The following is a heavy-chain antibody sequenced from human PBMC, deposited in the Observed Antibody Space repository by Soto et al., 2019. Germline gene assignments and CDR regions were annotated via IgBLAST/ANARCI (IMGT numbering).Heavy chain of an antibody. CDR2: IHYDGSNT. J-gene: IGHJ2*01. V-gene: IGHV3-74*01. CDR1: GFTFKNHW. CDR3: ARDWYNVSSGSARGGHWYFDL. Sequence: EVQLVESGGNLVQPGGSLTLSCAASGFTFKNHWMHWVRQAPGKGPVWVSRIHYDGSNTRYADSVNGRFTISRDNAKNTLYLHWSSLNVDDTAVYYCARDWYNVSSGSARGGHWYFDLWGRGTLVTVSS. D-gene: IGHD3-10*01.